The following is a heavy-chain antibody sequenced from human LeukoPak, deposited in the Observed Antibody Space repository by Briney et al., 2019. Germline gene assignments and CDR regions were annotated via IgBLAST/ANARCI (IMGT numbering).Heavy chain of an antibody. D-gene: IGHD2-15*01. CDR3: AKEVGVGHMDV. J-gene: IGHJ6*03. CDR2: VSGGGDGT. V-gene: IGHV3-23*01. CDR1: GFTFRYYA. Sequence: GGSLRLSCAASGFTFRYYAMTWVRQAPGKGLEWVSSVSGGGDGTYYADSVKGRFTISRDNSKNTLYLLMNSLRAEDTAVYYCAKEVGVGHMDVWGKGTTVTVSS.